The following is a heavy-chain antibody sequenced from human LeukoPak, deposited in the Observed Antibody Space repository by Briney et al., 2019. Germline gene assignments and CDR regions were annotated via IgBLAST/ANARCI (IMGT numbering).Heavy chain of an antibody. D-gene: IGHD3-22*01. CDR3: VRDWGYDSSGYWQKYFDT. CDR2: IKQDGSEK. CDR1: GFTLSSYW. V-gene: IGHV3-7*01. Sequence: GGSLRLSCASSGFTLSSYWMIWVRQAPGKVLEWVANIKQDGSEKYYADSVKGRFTISRDNAKNTVYLQMNSLRAEDTAVYYCVRDWGYDSSGYWQKYFDTWGQGTLVTVSS. J-gene: IGHJ4*02.